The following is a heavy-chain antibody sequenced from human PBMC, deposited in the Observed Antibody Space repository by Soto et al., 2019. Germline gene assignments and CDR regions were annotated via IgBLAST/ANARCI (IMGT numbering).Heavy chain of an antibody. Sequence: QVQLVESGGGVVQPGRSLRLSCAASGFTFSSYGMHWVRQAPGKGLEWVAVISHDGKNKYYADSVKGRFTISRDNSKNTLFLEMNSLRPEDAAVYHCAKARGYDSGNDFFFEHWGQGTLVTVSS. CDR3: AKARGYDSGNDFFFEH. CDR1: GFTFSSYG. D-gene: IGHD5-12*01. V-gene: IGHV3-30*18. CDR2: ISHDGKNK. J-gene: IGHJ4*02.